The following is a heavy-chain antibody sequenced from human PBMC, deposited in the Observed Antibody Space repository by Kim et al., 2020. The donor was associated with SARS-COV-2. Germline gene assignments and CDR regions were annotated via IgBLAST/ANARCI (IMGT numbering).Heavy chain of an antibody. V-gene: IGHV4-39*01. D-gene: IGHD1-26*01. J-gene: IGHJ5*02. CDR3: ARHVGFPRGWFDP. Sequence: YHPSLKSRVTISVDTSKTQFSLKLSSVTAADTAVYYFARHVGFPRGWFDPWGQGTLVTVSS.